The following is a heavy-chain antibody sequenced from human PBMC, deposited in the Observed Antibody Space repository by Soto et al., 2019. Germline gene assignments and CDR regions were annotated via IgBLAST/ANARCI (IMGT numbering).Heavy chain of an antibody. CDR2: VSGGSGTT. CDR1: GFSFSTYG. Sequence: EVQLLESGGGLVQPGGSLRLSCAVSGFSFSTYGVTWVRQAPGKGLEWVSGVSGGSGTTHYADSVKGRFTITGDTSKNTVYLQMNSLRVEDTAVYYCAKWTGYGDHWGQGTLVTVSS. D-gene: IGHD5-12*01. J-gene: IGHJ4*02. V-gene: IGHV3-23*01. CDR3: AKWTGYGDH.